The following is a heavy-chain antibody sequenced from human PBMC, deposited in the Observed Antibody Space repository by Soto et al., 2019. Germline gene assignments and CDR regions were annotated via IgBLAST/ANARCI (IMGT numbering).Heavy chain of an antibody. CDR3: AGGGGGWYANPIDY. CDR2: ISYDGSNK. V-gene: IGHV3-30-3*01. D-gene: IGHD6-19*01. Sequence: QVQLVESGGGVVQPGRSLRLSCAASGFTFSSYAMHWVRKAPGKGLEWVAVISYDGSNKYYADSVKGRFTISSDNSKKTLYLQMNSLRAEETAVYYCAGGGGGWYANPIDYWGQGTLVTVSS. CDR1: GFTFSSYA. J-gene: IGHJ4*02.